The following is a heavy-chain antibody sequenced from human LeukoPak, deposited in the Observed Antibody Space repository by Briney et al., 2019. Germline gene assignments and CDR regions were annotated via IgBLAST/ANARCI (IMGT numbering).Heavy chain of an antibody. CDR2: INPNSGGT. Sequence: GASVKVSCKASGYTFTGYYMHWVRQAPGQGLEWMGRINPNSGGTNYAQKFQGRVTMTRDTSISTAYMELSRLRSDDTAVYYCARVDSYGFNGVDHWGQGTLVTVSS. D-gene: IGHD5-18*01. V-gene: IGHV1-2*06. J-gene: IGHJ4*02. CDR1: GYTFTGYY. CDR3: ARVDSYGFNGVDH.